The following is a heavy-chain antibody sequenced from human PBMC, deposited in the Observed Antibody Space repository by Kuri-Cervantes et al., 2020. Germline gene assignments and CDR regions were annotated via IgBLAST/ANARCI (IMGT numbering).Heavy chain of an antibody. V-gene: IGHV1-69*13. Sequence: SVKVSCKASGGTFSSYAISWVRQASGQGLEWMGGIIPIFGTANYAQKFQGRVTITADESTSTAYMELSSLRSEDTAVYYCAWSSAGYYGMDVWGQGTTVTVSS. CDR2: IIPIFGTA. CDR3: AWSSAGYYGMDV. CDR1: GGTFSSYA. D-gene: IGHD6-19*01. J-gene: IGHJ6*02.